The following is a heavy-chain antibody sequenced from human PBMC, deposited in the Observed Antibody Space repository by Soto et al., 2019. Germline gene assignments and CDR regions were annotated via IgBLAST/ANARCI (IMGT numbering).Heavy chain of an antibody. V-gene: IGHV1-18*01. D-gene: IGHD6-19*01. Sequence: GASVKVSCKASGYTFTRSGISWVRQAPGQGLEWMGWISAYNGNTNYAQKLQGRVTMTTDTSTSTAYMELRSLRSDDTAVYYCARGNVAVAGTWPLGDYWGQGTLVTVSS. CDR3: ARGNVAVAGTWPLGDY. J-gene: IGHJ4*02. CDR1: GYTFTRSG. CDR2: ISAYNGNT.